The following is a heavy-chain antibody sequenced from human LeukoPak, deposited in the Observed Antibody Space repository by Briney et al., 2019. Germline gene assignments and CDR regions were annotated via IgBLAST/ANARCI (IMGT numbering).Heavy chain of an antibody. D-gene: IGHD3-9*01. CDR3: ARGHDILTGNYDY. V-gene: IGHV1-3*01. Sequence: ASVKVSCKASGYTFTSYAMHWVRQAPGQRPEWMEWINAGNGNTKYSQKFQGRVTITRDTSASTVYMELSSLRSEDTAVYYCARGHDILTGNYDYWGQGTLVTVSS. CDR1: GYTFTSYA. J-gene: IGHJ4*02. CDR2: INAGNGNT.